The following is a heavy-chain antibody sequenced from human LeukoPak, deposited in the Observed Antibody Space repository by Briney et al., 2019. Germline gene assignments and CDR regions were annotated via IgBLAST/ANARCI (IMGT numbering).Heavy chain of an antibody. CDR1: GGSISSGDYY. Sequence: PSETLSLTCTVSGGSISSGDYYWSWIRQPPGKGLEWIGYIYYRGSTYYNPSLKSRVTISVDTSKNQFSLKLSSVTAADTAVYYCARAYDSSGYRRVYDAFDIWGQGTMVTVSS. CDR3: ARAYDSSGYRRVYDAFDI. CDR2: IYYRGST. D-gene: IGHD3-22*01. V-gene: IGHV4-30-4*01. J-gene: IGHJ3*02.